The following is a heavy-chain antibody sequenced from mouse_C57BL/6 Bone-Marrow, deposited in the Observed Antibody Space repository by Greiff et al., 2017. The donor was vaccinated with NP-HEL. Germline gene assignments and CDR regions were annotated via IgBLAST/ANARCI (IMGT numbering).Heavy chain of an antibody. CDR2: ISNGGGST. CDR1: GFTFSDYY. CDR3: ARHEIITTVVAPYYAMDY. D-gene: IGHD1-1*01. J-gene: IGHJ4*01. V-gene: IGHV5-12*01. Sequence: EVKVEEFGGGLVQPGGSLKLSCAASGFTFSDYYMYWVRQTPEKRLEWVAYISNGGGSTYYPDTVKGRFTISRDNAKNTLYLQMSRLKSEDTAMYYCARHEIITTVVAPYYAMDYWGQGTSVTVSS.